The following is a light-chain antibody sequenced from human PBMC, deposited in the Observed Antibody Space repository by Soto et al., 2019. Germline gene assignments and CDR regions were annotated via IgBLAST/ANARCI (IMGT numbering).Light chain of an antibody. CDR3: QQYDGYQDTDGYAT. Sequence: DIQMTQSPSTLSASVGDRVTITCRASQSFTNWLAWYHQKPGKAPKLLIYHASNLEEGVPSRFSGSESGTEFTLTISSLQPDDFGSYYCQQYDGYQDTDGYATFGGGTKVELK. CDR1: QSFTNW. J-gene: IGKJ4*01. V-gene: IGKV1-5*01. CDR2: HAS.